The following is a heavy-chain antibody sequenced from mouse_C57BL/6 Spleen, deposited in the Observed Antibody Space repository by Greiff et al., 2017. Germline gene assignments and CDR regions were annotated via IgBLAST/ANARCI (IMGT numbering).Heavy chain of an antibody. Sequence: QVQLQQPGAELVMPGASVKLSCKASGYTFTSYWMHWVKQRPGQGLEWIGEIDPSDSYTNYNQKFKGKSTLTVDKSSSTAYMQLSILTSEDSAVYYCARAANWDPFFAYWGQGTLVTVSA. CDR2: IDPSDSYT. CDR3: ARAANWDPFFAY. D-gene: IGHD4-1*01. V-gene: IGHV1-69*01. CDR1: GYTFTSYW. J-gene: IGHJ3*01.